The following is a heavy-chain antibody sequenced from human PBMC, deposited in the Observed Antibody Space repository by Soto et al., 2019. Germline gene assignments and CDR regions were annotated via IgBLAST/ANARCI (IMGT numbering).Heavy chain of an antibody. D-gene: IGHD3-16*01. CDR3: SRFIMIGGWFDPNYYHGMDV. J-gene: IGHJ6*02. Sequence: QVQLVQSGAEVKKPGASVTVSCKTSGYTFSNYGINWVRQAPGQGLEWMGWISGYNGNTNYAQTVQGRVIMTTDTYTGTVYMVQRRMKSDDTAIYYCSRFIMIGGWFDPNYYHGMDVWGQGTTVTVSS. CDR2: ISGYNGNT. V-gene: IGHV1-18*01. CDR1: GYTFSNYG.